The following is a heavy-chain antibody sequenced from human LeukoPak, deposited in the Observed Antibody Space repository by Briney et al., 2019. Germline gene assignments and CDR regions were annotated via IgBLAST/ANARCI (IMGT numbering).Heavy chain of an antibody. V-gene: IGHV4-39*07. CDR1: SGSISTSNYY. J-gene: IGHJ4*02. CDR2: IFYSGST. D-gene: IGHD3-16*02. CDR3: ARGRVKNTVWGSYRSGYYFDY. Sequence: PSETLSLTCTVSSGSISTSNYYWGWVREPPGKALEWIGNIFYSGSTYYSPSLKSRVTISVDTSKNQFSLKLSSVTAADTAVYYCARGRVKNTVWGSYRSGYYFDYWGQGTLVTVSS.